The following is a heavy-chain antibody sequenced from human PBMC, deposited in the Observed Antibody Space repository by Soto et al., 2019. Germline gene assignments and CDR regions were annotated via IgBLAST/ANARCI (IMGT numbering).Heavy chain of an antibody. CDR2: ISYDGSNK. CDR1: GFTFSSYG. V-gene: IGHV3-30*18. CDR3: AKEEQWLVPLDY. D-gene: IGHD6-19*01. J-gene: IGHJ4*02. Sequence: GGSLRLSCAASGFTFSSYGMHWVRQAPGKGLEWVAVISYDGSNKYYADSVKGRFTISRDNSKNTLYLQMNSLRAEDTAVYYCAKEEQWLVPLDYWGQGTLVTVS.